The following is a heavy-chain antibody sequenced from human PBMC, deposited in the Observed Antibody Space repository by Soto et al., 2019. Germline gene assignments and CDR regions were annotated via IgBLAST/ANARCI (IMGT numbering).Heavy chain of an antibody. CDR3: ARGLGYCSTTNCSEDWFDP. D-gene: IGHD2-2*01. V-gene: IGHV4-30-2*01. J-gene: IGHJ5*02. Sequence: PSETLSLTCTVSGDSISSGDNSWSWIRQPPGQGLEWIGYIFRSGSSFSNPSLRSRVTLSVDTSKNQFSLSLSTVTAADTALYYCARGLGYCSTTNCSEDWFDPWGPGTLVTVSS. CDR1: GDSISSGDNS. CDR2: IFRSGSS.